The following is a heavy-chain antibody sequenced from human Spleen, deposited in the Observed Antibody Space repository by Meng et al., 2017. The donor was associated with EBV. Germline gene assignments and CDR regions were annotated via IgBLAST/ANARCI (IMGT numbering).Heavy chain of an antibody. Sequence: PEMWCAVLLKPSATLSLPCAVYVWSVIGFYWIWIRQSPEKGLEWIGESNHSGSTTYNPSLKSRVTISVDTSKDQFSLRLTSVTAADTAIYYCARGRTVARSPWSDPWGQGTLVTVSS. D-gene: IGHD6-6*01. J-gene: IGHJ5*02. V-gene: IGHV4-34*01. CDR1: VWSVIGFY. CDR2: SNHSGST. CDR3: ARGRTVARSPWSDP.